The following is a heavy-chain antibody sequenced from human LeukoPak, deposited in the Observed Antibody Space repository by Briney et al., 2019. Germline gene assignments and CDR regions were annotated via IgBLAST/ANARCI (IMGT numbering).Heavy chain of an antibody. J-gene: IGHJ4*02. Sequence: SETLSLTCTVSGGSISSYYWSWIRQPPGKGLEWIGYIYYSGGTNYNPSLKSRVTISVDTSKNQFSLKLSSVTAADTAVYYCARAGADYGDPIDYWGQGTLVTVSS. CDR2: IYYSGGT. V-gene: IGHV4-59*01. D-gene: IGHD4-17*01. CDR3: ARAGADYGDPIDY. CDR1: GGSISSYY.